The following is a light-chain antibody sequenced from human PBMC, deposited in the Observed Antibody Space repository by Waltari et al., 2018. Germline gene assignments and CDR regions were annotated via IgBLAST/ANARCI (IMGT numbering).Light chain of an antibody. J-gene: IGKJ1*01. CDR3: QQYGSAPRT. V-gene: IGKV3-20*01. Sequence: EIVLTQSPGTLSLSPGERATLSCRASQSVSSSYLAWYQQKPGQALRLLIYGASSRATGIADRFSGSGSGTDFTLTVSRLDPEDFAVYYCQQYGSAPRTFGQGTKVEIK. CDR1: QSVSSSY. CDR2: GAS.